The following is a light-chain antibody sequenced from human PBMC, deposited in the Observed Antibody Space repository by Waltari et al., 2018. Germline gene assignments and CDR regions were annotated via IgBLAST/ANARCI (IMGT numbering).Light chain of an antibody. V-gene: IGLV2-14*03. CDR3: SSYTSGNTVI. Sequence: QSALTQPASVSGSPGQSITIPCIGTSSDAGGYNYVSWYQQHPGKAPKVMIYDDSNRPSGVSNRFSGSKSGNTASLTISGLQAEDEADYYCSSYTSGNTVIFGGGTKLTVL. CDR2: DDS. CDR1: SSDAGGYNY. J-gene: IGLJ2*01.